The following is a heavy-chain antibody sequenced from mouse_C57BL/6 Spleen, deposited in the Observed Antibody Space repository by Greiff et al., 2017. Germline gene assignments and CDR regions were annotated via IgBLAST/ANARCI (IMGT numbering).Heavy chain of an antibody. J-gene: IGHJ3*01. D-gene: IGHD5-1-1*01. CDR1: GYTFTEYT. V-gene: IGHV1-62-2*01. Sequence: QVKLQQSGAELVNPGASVKLSCKASGYTFTEYTIHWVSQRSGQGLEWLGWFCPGSGSIKYNEKFKDKATLTADKSSSAVYMELSRLTSEDSAVYFCARHEGYTTGFAYWGQGTLVTVSA. CDR3: ARHEGYTTGFAY. CDR2: FCPGSGSI.